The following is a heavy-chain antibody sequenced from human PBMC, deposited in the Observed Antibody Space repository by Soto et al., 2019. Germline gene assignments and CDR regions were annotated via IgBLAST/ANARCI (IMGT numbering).Heavy chain of an antibody. CDR3: ARSDRPTYYDILTGYYKAQGGYYFDY. Sequence: SETLSLTCTVSGGSISSGGYYWSWNRQHPGKGLEWIGYIYYSGSTYYNPSFKSRVTISVDTSKNQFSLKLSSVTAADTAVYYCARSDRPTYYDILTGYYKAQGGYYFDYWGQGTLVTVSS. V-gene: IGHV4-31*03. J-gene: IGHJ4*02. D-gene: IGHD3-9*01. CDR1: GGSISSGGYY. CDR2: IYYSGST.